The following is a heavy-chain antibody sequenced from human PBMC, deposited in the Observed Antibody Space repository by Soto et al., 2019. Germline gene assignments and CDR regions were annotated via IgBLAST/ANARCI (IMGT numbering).Heavy chain of an antibody. V-gene: IGHV2-5*02. Sequence: QITLKESGPTRVKPTQTLILTCSFSGFSLTSRPVGVAWVRQPPGKALEWLAVNYWDDDKRYSPSLKNRLTLAKDTSKNQVVLTIAYMDPVDTATYFCAHRGDMNGNWDQGYLYNRGQGSLVTASS. D-gene: IGHD1-1*01. CDR2: NYWDDDK. J-gene: IGHJ4*02. CDR1: GFSLTSRPVG. CDR3: AHRGDMNGNWDQGYLYN.